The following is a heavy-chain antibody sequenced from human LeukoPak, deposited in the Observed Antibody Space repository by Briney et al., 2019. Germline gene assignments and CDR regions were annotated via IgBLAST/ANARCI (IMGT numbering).Heavy chain of an antibody. J-gene: IGHJ3*02. V-gene: IGHV3-21*01. Sequence: GGSLRLSCAASGFTFSSYSMNWVRQAPGKGLEWVSSISSSSYIYYADSVKGRFTISRDNAKNSLYLQMNSLRAEDTAVYYCARPTMVRGNDAFDIWGQGTMVTVSS. D-gene: IGHD3-10*01. CDR3: ARPTMVRGNDAFDI. CDR2: ISSSSYI. CDR1: GFTFSSYS.